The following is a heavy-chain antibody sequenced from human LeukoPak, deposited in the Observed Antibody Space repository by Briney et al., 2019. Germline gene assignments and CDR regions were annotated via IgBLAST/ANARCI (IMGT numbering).Heavy chain of an antibody. J-gene: IGHJ4*02. V-gene: IGHV3-23*01. CDR1: GFTFSSYA. CDR3: AKRGSGTAYYFDY. D-gene: IGHD6-19*01. Sequence: PGGSLRLSCAASGFTFSSYAMSWVRQAPGKGLEWASAISGSGGSTYYADSVKGRFTISRDNSKNTLYLQMNSLRAEDTAVCYCAKRGSGTAYYFDYWGQGTLVTVSS. CDR2: ISGSGGST.